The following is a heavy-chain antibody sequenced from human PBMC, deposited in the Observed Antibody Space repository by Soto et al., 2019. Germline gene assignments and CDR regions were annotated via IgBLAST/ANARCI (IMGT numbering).Heavy chain of an antibody. J-gene: IGHJ4*02. CDR1: GFTFSSYA. V-gene: IGHV3-30-3*01. CDR2: ISYDGSNK. Sequence: QVQLVESGGGVVQPGRSLRLSCAASGFTFSSYAMHWVRQAPGKGLEWVAVISYDGSNKYYAESVTGRFTISRDNSKNTLYLQMNSLRAEDTAVYYCARDSNHLLSRVRAPVWGQGTLVTVSS. D-gene: IGHD2-2*01. CDR3: ARDSNHLLSRVRAPV.